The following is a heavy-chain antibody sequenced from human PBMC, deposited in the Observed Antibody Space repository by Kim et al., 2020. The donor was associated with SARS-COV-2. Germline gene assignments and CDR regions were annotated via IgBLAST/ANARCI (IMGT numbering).Heavy chain of an antibody. V-gene: IGHV3-33*01. CDR2: NK. D-gene: IGHD3-10*01. Sequence: NKYYADTVKGRFTISRDNSKNTLYLQMNSLRAEDTAVYYCARDRGGMDVWGQGTTVTVSS. CDR3: ARDRGGMDV. J-gene: IGHJ6*02.